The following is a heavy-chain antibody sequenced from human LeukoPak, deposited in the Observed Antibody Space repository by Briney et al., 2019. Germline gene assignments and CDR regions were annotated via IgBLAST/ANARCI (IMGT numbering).Heavy chain of an antibody. CDR3: AKAYYDSSGYYNYFDY. J-gene: IGHJ4*02. CDR1: GFTFSNYV. D-gene: IGHD3-22*01. V-gene: IGHV3-23*01. Sequence: GGSLRLSCAASGFTFSNYVMSWVRQAPGKGLEWVSSISGSGGSTLYADSVKGRFTISRDNSKNTLYLQMNSLRAEDTAVYYCAKAYYDSSGYYNYFDYWGQGTLVTVSS. CDR2: ISGSGGST.